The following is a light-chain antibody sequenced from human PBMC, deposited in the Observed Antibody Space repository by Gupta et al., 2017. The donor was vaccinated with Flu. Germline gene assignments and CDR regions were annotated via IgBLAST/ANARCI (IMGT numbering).Light chain of an antibody. V-gene: IGKV1-39*01. CDR1: QSISSY. Sequence: DIQMTQSPSSLSASVGDRVTITCRASQSISSYLNWYQQKPGKAPKLLIYAASRLKSGVPSRFSGSGSGTDFTLTSSRLQPEDFATYYWQQSYSTLTFGGGTKVEIK. J-gene: IGKJ4*01. CDR2: AAS. CDR3: QQSYSTLT.